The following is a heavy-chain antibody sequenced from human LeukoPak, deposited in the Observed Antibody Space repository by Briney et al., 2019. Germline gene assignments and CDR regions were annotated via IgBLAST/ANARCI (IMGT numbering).Heavy chain of an antibody. Sequence: PGGSLRLSRAASGFTFSDYYMSRIRQAPGKGLEWVSYISSSGSTIYYADSVKGRFTISRDNAKNSLYLQMNSLRAEDTAVYYCARDWGYSYGPPDYWGQGTLVTVSS. D-gene: IGHD5-18*01. CDR3: ARDWGYSYGPPDY. V-gene: IGHV3-11*04. CDR1: GFTFSDYY. CDR2: ISSSGSTI. J-gene: IGHJ4*02.